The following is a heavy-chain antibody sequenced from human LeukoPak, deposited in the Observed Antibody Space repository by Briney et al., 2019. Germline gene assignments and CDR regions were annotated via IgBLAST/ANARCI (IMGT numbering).Heavy chain of an antibody. CDR3: ARVRSGSYYSELDY. J-gene: IGHJ4*02. D-gene: IGHD1-26*01. Sequence: PGGSLRLSCAASGFTFSSYSMNWVRQAPGKGLEWVSSISSSSSSYIYYADSVKGRFTISRDNAKNSLYLQMNSLRAEDTAVYYCARVRSGSYYSELDYWGQGTLVTVSS. CDR2: ISSSSSSYI. CDR1: GFTFSSYS. V-gene: IGHV3-21*01.